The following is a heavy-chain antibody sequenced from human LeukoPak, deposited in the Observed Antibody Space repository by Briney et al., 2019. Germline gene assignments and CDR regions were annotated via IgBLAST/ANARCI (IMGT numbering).Heavy chain of an antibody. J-gene: IGHJ6*04. CDR2: ISSSSSYI. D-gene: IGHD6-25*01. CDR3: ATSERLYYYYGMDV. V-gene: IGHV3-21*01. Sequence: GGSLRLSCAASGFTFSSYSMNWVRQAPGKGLEWVSSISSSSSYIYYADSVKGRFTISRDNAKNSLYLQMNSLRAEDTAVYYCATSERLYYYYGMDVWGKGTTVTVSS. CDR1: GFTFSSYS.